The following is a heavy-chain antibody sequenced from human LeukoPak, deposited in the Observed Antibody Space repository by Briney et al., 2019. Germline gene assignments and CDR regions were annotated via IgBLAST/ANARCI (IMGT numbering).Heavy chain of an antibody. J-gene: IGHJ4*02. V-gene: IGHV4-39*01. CDR2: IYYSGST. CDR1: GVSISTTTYY. Sequence: SETLSLACIVSGVSISTTTYYWGWIRQPPGKGLEWVGTIYYSGSTYSNPSLRGRGAISVDTSKNQFYLKLSSVTAADTAVYYCARGPPFYSSSWYYFDYWGQGTLVTVSS. CDR3: ARGPPFYSSSWYYFDY. D-gene: IGHD6-13*01.